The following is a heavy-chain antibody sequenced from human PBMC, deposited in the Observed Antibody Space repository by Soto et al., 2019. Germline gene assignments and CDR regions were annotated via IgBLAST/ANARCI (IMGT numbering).Heavy chain of an antibody. CDR1: GFAFGSYP. V-gene: IGHV3-23*01. Sequence: EVQLLESGGGLVQPGGSLRLSCAASGFAFGSYPMSWVRQAPGQGLEWDSSIGPNLVSTYYADSVKCRFIISRDSSQNTLFPQRNSGRADDTAVYYGAKCLRGWYPGYYYGIDVCGHGTTVTVAS. CDR2: IGPNLVST. J-gene: IGHJ6*02. CDR3: AKCLRGWYPGYYYGIDV. D-gene: IGHD6-19*01.